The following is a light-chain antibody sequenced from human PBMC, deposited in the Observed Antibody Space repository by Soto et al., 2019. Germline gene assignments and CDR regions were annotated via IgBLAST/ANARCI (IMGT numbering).Light chain of an antibody. CDR2: AAS. CDR1: QSVTSNY. J-gene: IGKJ1*01. V-gene: IGKV3-20*01. Sequence: EVVLTQSPGTVSLSPGERATLSCRASQSVTSNYLAWYQQKPGQAPRLLIYAASSRATGIPDRFSGRGSGTDFTLSIIRLEPEDCAVYYCHQYGSSITWTFGQGTKVEIK. CDR3: HQYGSSITWT.